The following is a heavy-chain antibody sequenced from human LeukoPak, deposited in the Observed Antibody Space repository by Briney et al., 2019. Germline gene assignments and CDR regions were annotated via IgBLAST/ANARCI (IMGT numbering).Heavy chain of an antibody. J-gene: IGHJ4*02. Sequence: NPGGSLRLSCAASGFTFRSYTMSWVRQAPGKGLEWVASITSSSTFIYYADSLKGRFTISRDNAQNSPYLQMNSLRAEDTAVYYCARGQAAANILYYFDYWGQGTLVTVSS. V-gene: IGHV3-21*01. CDR2: ITSSSTFI. CDR3: ARGQAAANILYYFDY. D-gene: IGHD6-13*01. CDR1: GFTFRSYT.